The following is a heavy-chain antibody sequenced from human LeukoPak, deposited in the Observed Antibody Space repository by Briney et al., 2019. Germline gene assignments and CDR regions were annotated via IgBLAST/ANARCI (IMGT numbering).Heavy chain of an antibody. CDR1: GGSFSGYC. Sequence: SETLSLTCAVYGGSFSGYCWSWIRQPPGKGLEWIGEINHSGSTNYNPSLNSRVTISVDTSKNQFSLNLSSVTAADTALYYCARQDENDYWFDPWGQGTLLTVSS. D-gene: IGHD2-21*02. V-gene: IGHV4-34*01. CDR3: ARQDENDYWFDP. J-gene: IGHJ5*02. CDR2: INHSGST.